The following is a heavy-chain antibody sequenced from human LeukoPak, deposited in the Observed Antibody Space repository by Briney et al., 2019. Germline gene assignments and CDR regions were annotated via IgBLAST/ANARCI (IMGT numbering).Heavy chain of an antibody. Sequence: ASVKVSCKASAYSFSTYDINWVRQATGQGLEWMGWMNPDSGNTGYAQKFQGRVTITRNTSISTAYMELSSLKSDDTAVYYCARGRRRNLGWASDAFDIWGQGTMVTVSS. V-gene: IGHV1-8*03. CDR3: ARGRRRNLGWASDAFDI. CDR2: MNPDSGNT. CDR1: AYSFSTYD. D-gene: IGHD3-16*01. J-gene: IGHJ3*02.